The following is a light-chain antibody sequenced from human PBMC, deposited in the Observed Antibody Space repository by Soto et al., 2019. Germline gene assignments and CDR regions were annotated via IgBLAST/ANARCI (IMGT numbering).Light chain of an antibody. CDR1: QDISSR. J-gene: IGKJ4*01. CDR2: AAS. V-gene: IGKV1D-16*01. Sequence: DIQITQSRSSLSASVGERVTITCRASQDISSRLAWYQQKPGKATKSLIYAASSLQRWVPSRFSGSGSGTEFTLTISSLQSEDFAVYYCQQYNNWPLTFGGGTKVDIK. CDR3: QQYNNWPLT.